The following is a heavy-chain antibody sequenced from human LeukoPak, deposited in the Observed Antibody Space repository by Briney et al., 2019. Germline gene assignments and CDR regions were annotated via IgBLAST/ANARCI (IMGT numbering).Heavy chain of an antibody. V-gene: IGHV1-18*01. CDR2: ISAYNGNT. J-gene: IGHJ4*02. D-gene: IGHD2-2*01. CDR3: ARSPNIVVVPAAMNY. Sequence: ASVKVSCKASGYTFTSYGISWVRQAPGQGLEWMGWISAYNGNTNYAQKLQGRVTTTTDTSTSTAYMELRSLRSDDTAVYYCARSPNIVVVPAAMNYWGQGTLVTVSS. CDR1: GYTFTSYG.